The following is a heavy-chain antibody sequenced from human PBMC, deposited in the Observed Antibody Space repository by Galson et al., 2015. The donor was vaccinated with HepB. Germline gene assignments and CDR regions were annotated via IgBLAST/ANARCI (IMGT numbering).Heavy chain of an antibody. CDR3: ARDNPYYDFWSGYYTAYYYYGMDV. CDR2: ISSSSSYI. J-gene: IGHJ6*02. V-gene: IGHV3-21*01. D-gene: IGHD3-3*01. CDR1: GFTFSSYS. Sequence: SLRLSCAASGFTFSSYSMNWVRQAPGKGLEWVSSISSSSSYIYYADSVKGRFTISRDNAKNSLYLQMNSLRAEDTAVYYCARDNPYYDFWSGYYTAYYYYGMDVWGQGTTVTVSS.